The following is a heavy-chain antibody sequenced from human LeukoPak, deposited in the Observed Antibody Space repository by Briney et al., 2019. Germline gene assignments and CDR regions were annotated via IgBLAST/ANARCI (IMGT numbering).Heavy chain of an antibody. CDR2: INHSGST. D-gene: IGHD1-26*01. J-gene: IGHJ4*02. CDR3: ARGEWELGY. Sequence: SETLSLTCAVYGGSFSGYYWSWMRQPPGKGLEWIGEINHSGSTNYNPSLKSRGTISVDTSKNQFSLKLSSVTAADTAVYYCARGEWELGYWGQGTLVTVSS. V-gene: IGHV4-34*01. CDR1: GGSFSGYY.